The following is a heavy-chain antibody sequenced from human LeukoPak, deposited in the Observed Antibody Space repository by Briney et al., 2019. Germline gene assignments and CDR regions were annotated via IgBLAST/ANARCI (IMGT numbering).Heavy chain of an antibody. CDR1: GSAFGKNW. V-gene: IGHV3-21*01. CDR3: ALEMATISSGFY. CDR2: ISSSSSYI. Sequence: LSLGCGASGSAFGKNWMDSVRQTQGKGLEWVSSISSSSSYIYYADSVKGRFTISRDNAKNSLYLQMNSLRAEDTAVYYCALEMATISSGFYWGQGTLVTVSS. J-gene: IGHJ4*02. D-gene: IGHD5-24*01.